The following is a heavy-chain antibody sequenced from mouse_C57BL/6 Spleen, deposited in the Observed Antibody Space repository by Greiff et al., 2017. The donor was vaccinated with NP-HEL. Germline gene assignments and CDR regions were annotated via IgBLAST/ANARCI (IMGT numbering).Heavy chain of an antibody. CDR1: GYTFTSYD. Sequence: VQLQESGPELVKPGASVKLSCKASGYTFTSYDINWVKQRPGQGLEWIGWIYPRDGSTKYNEKFKGKATLTVDTSSSTAYMELHSLTSEDSAVYFCAIGNYAYAMDYWGQGTSVTVSS. J-gene: IGHJ4*01. CDR2: IYPRDGST. V-gene: IGHV1-85*01. CDR3: AIGNYAYAMDY. D-gene: IGHD2-1*01.